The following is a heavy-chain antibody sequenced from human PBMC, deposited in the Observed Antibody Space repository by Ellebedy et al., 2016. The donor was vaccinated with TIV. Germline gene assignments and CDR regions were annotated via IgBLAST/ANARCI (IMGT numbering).Heavy chain of an antibody. V-gene: IGHV3-30*04. CDR1: GFVFHTYA. Sequence: GGSLRLSXAASGFVFHTYAVHWVRQAPGKGLEWVALIAFDGSNKLYADPVKGRFTISRDNAKNTLSLQMNSLGGDDTAVYYCARGSPDYYDNRHYPFDLWGQGTMVTVSS. D-gene: IGHD3-22*01. CDR3: ARGSPDYYDNRHYPFDL. J-gene: IGHJ3*01. CDR2: IAFDGSNK.